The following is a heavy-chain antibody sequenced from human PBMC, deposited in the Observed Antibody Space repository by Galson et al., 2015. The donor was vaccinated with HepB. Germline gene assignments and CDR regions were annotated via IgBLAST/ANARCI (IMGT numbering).Heavy chain of an antibody. Sequence: SVKVSCKASGYTFTSYAMHWVRQAPGQRLEWMGWINAGNGNTKYSQKFQGRVTITRDTSASTAYMELSSLRSEDTAVYYCAREGALYPTYDSSGYAFDIWGQGTMVTVSS. CDR1: GYTFTSYA. D-gene: IGHD3-22*01. CDR2: INAGNGNT. V-gene: IGHV1-3*01. CDR3: AREGALYPTYDSSGYAFDI. J-gene: IGHJ3*02.